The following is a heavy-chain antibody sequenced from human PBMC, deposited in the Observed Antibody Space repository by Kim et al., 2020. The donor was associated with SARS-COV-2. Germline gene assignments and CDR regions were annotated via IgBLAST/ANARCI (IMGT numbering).Heavy chain of an antibody. J-gene: IGHJ3*02. D-gene: IGHD6-19*01. CDR3: ARGEGGYSSGRWGSAFDI. V-gene: IGHV3-30*01. Sequence: KCRFTISRDNAKNTLYMQMNSLRAEDTAVYYCARGEGGYSSGRWGSAFDIWGQGTMVTVSS.